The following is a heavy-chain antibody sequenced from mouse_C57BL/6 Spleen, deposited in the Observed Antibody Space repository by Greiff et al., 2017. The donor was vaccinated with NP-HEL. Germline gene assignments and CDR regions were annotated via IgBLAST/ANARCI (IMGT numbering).Heavy chain of an antibody. V-gene: IGHV1-26*01. CDR3: ARTYDTGCWFAY. D-gene: IGHD2-12*01. CDR1: GFTFTDYY. CDR2: ISPNNGGT. Sequence: VQLQQSGPELVKPGASVKISCTASGFTFTDYYMNWVKQSPGKSLEWIGDISPNNGGTSYHQKFKGKATLTVDKASSTPYMQLRSLTSEDTAVYYCARTYDTGCWFAYWGQGTLVTVSA. J-gene: IGHJ3*01.